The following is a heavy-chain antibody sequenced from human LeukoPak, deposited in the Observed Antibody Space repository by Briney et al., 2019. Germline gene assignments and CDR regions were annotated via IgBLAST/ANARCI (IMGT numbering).Heavy chain of an antibody. CDR2: IDHSGST. V-gene: IGHV4-34*01. J-gene: IGHJ5*02. Sequence: SETLSLTCAVYGGSFSGYYWSWIRQPPGKGLEWIGEIDHSGSTNYNPSLKSRVTISVDTSKNQFSLKLSSVTAADTAVYYCARGKRWEYSSSRYKLTWFDPWGQGTLVTVSS. CDR3: ARGKRWEYSSSRYKLTWFDP. CDR1: GGSFSGYY. D-gene: IGHD6-13*01.